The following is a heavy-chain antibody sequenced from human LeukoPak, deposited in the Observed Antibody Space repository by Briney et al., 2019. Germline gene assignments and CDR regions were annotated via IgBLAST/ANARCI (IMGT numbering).Heavy chain of an antibody. Sequence: GGSLRLSCAASGFTFSSYAMSWVRQAPGKGLEWVSAVSGSAGSTYYADSVKGRITISRDNSKNTLYLQMNSLRAEDTAVYYCAKLGGSVNSGYGFDYWGQGTLVTVSS. V-gene: IGHV3-23*01. CDR1: GFTFSSYA. J-gene: IGHJ4*02. D-gene: IGHD5-12*01. CDR2: VSGSAGST. CDR3: AKLGGSVNSGYGFDY.